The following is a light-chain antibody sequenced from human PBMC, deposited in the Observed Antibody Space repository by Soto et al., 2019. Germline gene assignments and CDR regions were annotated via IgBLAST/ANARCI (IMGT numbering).Light chain of an antibody. CDR1: QSISSY. Sequence: DVQMTQSPSSLSASVGARVTITCRARQSISSYLNWYQQKPGKAPKLLIYAASSLQSGVLSRFSGSGSGTDFTLTISSLQPEDFATYYCQQSYSTPTFGQGTKLEIK. CDR2: AAS. V-gene: IGKV1-39*01. CDR3: QQSYSTPT. J-gene: IGKJ2*01.